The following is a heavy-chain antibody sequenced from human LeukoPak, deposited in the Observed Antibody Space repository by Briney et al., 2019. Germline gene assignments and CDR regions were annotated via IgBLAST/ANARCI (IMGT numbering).Heavy chain of an antibody. CDR3: ARAQSGFWSGYCFDY. V-gene: IGHV3-7*01. CDR2: INHNGNVN. D-gene: IGHD3-3*01. Sequence: GGSLRLSCAASGFTFSSYWMNWARQAPGKGLEWVASINHNGNVNYYVDSVKGRFTVSRDNAKNSLYLQMNSLRAEDTAVYYCARAQSGFWSGYCFDYWGQGTLVTVSS. J-gene: IGHJ4*02. CDR1: GFTFSSYW.